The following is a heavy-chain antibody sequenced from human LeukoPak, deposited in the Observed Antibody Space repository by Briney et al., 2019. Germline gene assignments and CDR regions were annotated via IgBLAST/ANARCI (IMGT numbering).Heavy chain of an antibody. CDR1: GGSFSGYY. CDR2: INHSGST. Sequence: SETLSLTRAVYGGSFSGYYWSWIRQPPGKGLEWIGEINHSGSTNYNPSLKSRVTKSVDTSKNQFSLKLSSVTAADTAVYYYARARGYSYGPDAFDIWGQGTMVTVSS. CDR3: ARARGYSYGPDAFDI. J-gene: IGHJ3*02. V-gene: IGHV4-34*01. D-gene: IGHD5-18*01.